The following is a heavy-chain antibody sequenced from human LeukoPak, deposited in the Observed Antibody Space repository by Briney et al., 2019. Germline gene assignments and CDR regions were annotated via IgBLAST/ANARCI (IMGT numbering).Heavy chain of an antibody. CDR3: ASGAGGWYDDWFDP. J-gene: IGHJ5*02. D-gene: IGHD6-19*01. CDR2: IYSGGST. CDR1: GFTVSSNY. V-gene: IGHV3-66*01. Sequence: PGGSLRLSCAASGFTVSSNYMSWVRQAPGKGLEWVSVIYSGGSTYYADSVKGRFTISRDNSKNTLYLQMNSLRAEDTAVYYCASGAGGWYDDWFDPWGQGTLVTVSS.